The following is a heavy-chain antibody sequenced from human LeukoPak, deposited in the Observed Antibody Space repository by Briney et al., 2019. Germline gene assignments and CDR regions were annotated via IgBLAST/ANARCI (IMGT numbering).Heavy chain of an antibody. D-gene: IGHD6-13*01. V-gene: IGHV1-18*04. CDR3: ARVPFGGSSSWYDGWFDP. Sequence: ASVKVSCKASGYTFTSYGISWVRQAPGQGLEWMGWISAYNGNTNYAQKLQGRVTMTTDTSTSTAYMDLRSLRSDDTAVYYCARVPFGGSSSWYDGWFDPWGQGTLVTVSS. CDR2: ISAYNGNT. CDR1: GYTFTSYG. J-gene: IGHJ5*02.